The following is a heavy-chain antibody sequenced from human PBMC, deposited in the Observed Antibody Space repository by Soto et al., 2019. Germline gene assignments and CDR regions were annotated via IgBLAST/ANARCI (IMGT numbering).Heavy chain of an antibody. Sequence: PGGSLRLSCAVSGFSGTNSYINWGRQAPGKGLEWVSILYSSGTTYYADSVRGRFTVSRDDSKNTLFLHMNSLRADDTAVYYCARGWSKFSYNYPYYYAMDAWGQGTTVTVSS. J-gene: IGHJ6*02. V-gene: IGHV3-53*01. CDR1: GFSGTNSY. D-gene: IGHD5-18*01. CDR2: LYSSGTT. CDR3: ARGWSKFSYNYPYYYAMDA.